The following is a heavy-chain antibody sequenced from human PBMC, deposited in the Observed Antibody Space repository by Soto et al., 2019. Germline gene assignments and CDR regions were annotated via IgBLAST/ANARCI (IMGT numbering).Heavy chain of an antibody. J-gene: IGHJ4*02. CDR3: TRPHDSGSYYYFDY. V-gene: IGHV3-49*05. CDR2: IRSKSYGGTA. CDR1: GFNFGDYA. D-gene: IGHD1-26*01. Sequence: EVHLVESGGGLVKPGRSVRLSCTASGFNFGDYAVSWFRQAPGKGLEWVGFIRSKSYGGTADYAASVEDRFTISRDDSNSIAYLQMNSLKIEDTAVYYCTRPHDSGSYYYFDYWGQGTLVTVYS.